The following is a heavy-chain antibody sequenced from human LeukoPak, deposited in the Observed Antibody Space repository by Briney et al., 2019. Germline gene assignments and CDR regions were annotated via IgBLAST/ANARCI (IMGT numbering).Heavy chain of an antibody. Sequence: ASVRVSCKTSGYSFTNYAIHWVRQAPGQGLEWMGWINTNTGNPSYALDFTGRLVLSLGTSVSTAHLHLDSLKAEDTAVYFCARIGYHTLDYWGQGTLVTVSS. CDR3: ARIGYHTLDY. J-gene: IGHJ4*02. D-gene: IGHD3-3*01. CDR2: INTNTGNP. V-gene: IGHV7-4-1*01. CDR1: GYSFTNYA.